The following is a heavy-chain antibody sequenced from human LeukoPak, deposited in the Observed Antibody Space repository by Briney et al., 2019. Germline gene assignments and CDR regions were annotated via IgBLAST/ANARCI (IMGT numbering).Heavy chain of an antibody. D-gene: IGHD3-16*01. Sequence: SETLSLTCTVSGGSISSYYWSWIRQPPGKGLEWIGYIYYSGSTNYNPSLKSRVTISVDTSKNQFSLKLSSVTAADTAVYYCAREGYDYVWRTTEQDGMDVWGQGTTVTVSS. CDR1: GGSISSYY. CDR2: IYYSGST. CDR3: AREGYDYVWRTTEQDGMDV. J-gene: IGHJ6*02. V-gene: IGHV4-59*01.